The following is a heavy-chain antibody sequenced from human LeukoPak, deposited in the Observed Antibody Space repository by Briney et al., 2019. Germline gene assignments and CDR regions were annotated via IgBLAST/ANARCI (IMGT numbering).Heavy chain of an antibody. CDR1: GYTLTELS. J-gene: IGHJ4*02. Sequence: ASVKVSCKVSGYTLTELSMHWVRQAPGKGLEWMGGFDPEDGETIYAQKFQGRVTMTEDTSTDAAYMELSSLRSEDTAVYYCVSSSSWYFDYWGQGTLVTVSS. V-gene: IGHV1-24*01. CDR2: FDPEDGET. CDR3: VSSSSWYFDY. D-gene: IGHD6-6*01.